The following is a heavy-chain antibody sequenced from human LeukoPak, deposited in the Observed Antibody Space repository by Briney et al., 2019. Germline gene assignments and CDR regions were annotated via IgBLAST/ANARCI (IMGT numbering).Heavy chain of an antibody. CDR1: GGSFSGYY. Sequence: SETLSLTCAVYGGSFSGYYWSWIRQPPGKGLEWIGEINHSGSTNYNPSLKSRVTISVDTSKNQFSLKLSSVTAADTAVYYCARAPGFPPFSYTAMASSLFDYWGQGTLVTVSS. CDR2: INHSGST. CDR3: ARAPGFPPFSYTAMASSLFDY. J-gene: IGHJ4*02. V-gene: IGHV4-34*01. D-gene: IGHD5-18*01.